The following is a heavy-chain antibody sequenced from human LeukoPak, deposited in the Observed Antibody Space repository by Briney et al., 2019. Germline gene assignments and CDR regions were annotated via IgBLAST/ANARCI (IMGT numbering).Heavy chain of an antibody. D-gene: IGHD2-2*01. J-gene: IGHJ6*02. Sequence: GGSLRLSCAASGFTFDDYSMHWVRQAPGKGLEWVSGIRWNSGSIGYADSVKGGFTISRDNAKNSLYLQMNSLRAEDTTLYSCGKETGGGCFWGVPAAMLNYYYYHGMDVWDQGTTVTVSS. CDR3: GKETGGGCFWGVPAAMLNYYYYHGMDV. CDR1: GFTFDDYS. CDR2: IRWNSGSI. V-gene: IGHV3-9*01.